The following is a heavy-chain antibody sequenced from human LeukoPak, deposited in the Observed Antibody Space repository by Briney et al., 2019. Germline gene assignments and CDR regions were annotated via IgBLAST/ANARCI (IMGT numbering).Heavy chain of an antibody. J-gene: IGHJ4*02. D-gene: IGHD2-15*01. CDR1: GYIFTSYG. CDR3: AGGLVVHDQVI. CDR2: ISVYNGNT. Sequence: ASVKVTCKASGYIFTSYGISWVRQAPGQGLEWMGWISVYNGNTNYPQRLQGRVTMTTDTSTTTAYMELSSLRSEDTAVYYCAGGLVVHDQVIWGQGTLVTVSS. V-gene: IGHV1-18*01.